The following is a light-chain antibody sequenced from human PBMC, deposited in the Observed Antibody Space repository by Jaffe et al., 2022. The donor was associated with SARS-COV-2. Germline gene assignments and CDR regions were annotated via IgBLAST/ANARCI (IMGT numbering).Light chain of an antibody. CDR1: QSLSGW. J-gene: IGKJ4*01. CDR3: QQYRSYPLT. CDR2: KTS. Sequence: DVQMTQSPSTLSASVGDRVTITCRASQSLSGWLAWYQQQPGKAPKLLIHKTSTLESGVPLRFSGSGSGTEFALTISDLQPEDAATYYCQQYRSYPLTFGGGTKVEI. V-gene: IGKV1-5*03.